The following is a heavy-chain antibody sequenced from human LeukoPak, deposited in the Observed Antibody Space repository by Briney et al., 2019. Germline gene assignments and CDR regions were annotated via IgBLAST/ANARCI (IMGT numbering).Heavy chain of an antibody. CDR1: GNYW. CDR3: VSFYETY. Sequence: GGSLRLSCAASGNYWMHWVRQVPGKGLAWVSHINSDGSWTSYADSVKGRFTISKDSAKNTVYLQMNSLRAEDTAVYYCVSFYETYWGRGTLVTVSS. CDR2: INSDGSWT. D-gene: IGHD2/OR15-2a*01. V-gene: IGHV3-74*01. J-gene: IGHJ4*02.